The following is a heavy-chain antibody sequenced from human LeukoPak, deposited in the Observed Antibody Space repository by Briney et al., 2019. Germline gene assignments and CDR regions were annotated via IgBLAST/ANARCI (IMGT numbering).Heavy chain of an antibody. CDR3: ARGFGSSGDFDY. CDR1: GGSISSYY. CDR2: ISYSGNT. D-gene: IGHD3-22*01. Sequence: SETLSLTCTVSGGSISSYYWSWIRQPPGKGLEWIGYISYSGNTNYNPSLKSRVTISVDTSENQFSLKLSSVTAADTAVYYCARGFGSSGDFDYWGQGTLVTVSS. J-gene: IGHJ4*02. V-gene: IGHV4-59*01.